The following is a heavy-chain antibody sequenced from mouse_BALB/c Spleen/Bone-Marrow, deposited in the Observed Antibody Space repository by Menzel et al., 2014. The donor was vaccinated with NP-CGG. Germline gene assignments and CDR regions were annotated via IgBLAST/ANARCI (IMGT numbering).Heavy chain of an antibody. CDR1: GFDFSRYW. CDR3: ARNWDVGFAY. J-gene: IGHJ3*01. V-gene: IGHV4-1*02. CDR2: TNPDSSTI. D-gene: IGHD4-1*01. Sequence: EVMLVESGGGLVQPGGSLKLSCAASGFDFSRYWMSWVRQAPGKGLEWIGETNPDSSTINYTPSLKDKFIISRDNAKNTLYLQMSKVRSEDTALYYCARNWDVGFAYWGQGTLVTVSA.